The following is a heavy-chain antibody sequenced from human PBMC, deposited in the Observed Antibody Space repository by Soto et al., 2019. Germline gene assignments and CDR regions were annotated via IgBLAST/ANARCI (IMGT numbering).Heavy chain of an antibody. J-gene: IGHJ4*02. CDR2: ISGSGGST. Sequence: EVQLLESGGGLVQPGGSLRLSCAASGFTFSSYAMSWVRQAPGKGLEWVSAISGSGGSTYYADSVKGRFTISRDNSKNXXXXXMXXXXXEDTAVYYCAKFNLYCTNGVCYRYYFDYWGQGTLVTVSS. CDR1: GFTFSSYA. V-gene: IGHV3-23*01. CDR3: AKFNLYCTNGVCYRYYFDY. D-gene: IGHD2-8*01.